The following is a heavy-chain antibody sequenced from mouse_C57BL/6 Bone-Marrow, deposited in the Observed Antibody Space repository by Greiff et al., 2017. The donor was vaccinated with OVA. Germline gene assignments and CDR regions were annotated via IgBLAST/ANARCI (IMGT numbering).Heavy chain of an antibody. CDR1: GYAFSSYW. V-gene: IGHV1-80*01. D-gene: IGHD1-1*01. CDR3: ARRGFITTVMDAMDY. J-gene: IGHJ4*01. Sequence: VQLQQSGAELVKPGASVKISCKASGYAFSSYWMNWVKQRPGKGLEWIGQIYPGDGDTNYNGKFKGKATLTADKSSSTAYMQLSSLTSEDSAVYFCARRGFITTVMDAMDYWGQGTSVTVSS. CDR2: IYPGDGDT.